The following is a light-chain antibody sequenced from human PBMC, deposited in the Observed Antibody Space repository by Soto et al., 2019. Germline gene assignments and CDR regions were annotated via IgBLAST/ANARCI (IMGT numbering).Light chain of an antibody. CDR1: QSVSSSY. J-gene: IGKJ1*01. CDR2: GAS. Sequence: EIVLSQSPGTLSLSQGERATLSCRASQSVSSSYLAWYQQKPGQAPRLLIYGASSRATGIPDRFSGSGSGTDFTLTISRLEPEDFAVYYCQQYGSSHWTFGQGTKV. CDR3: QQYGSSHWT. V-gene: IGKV3-20*01.